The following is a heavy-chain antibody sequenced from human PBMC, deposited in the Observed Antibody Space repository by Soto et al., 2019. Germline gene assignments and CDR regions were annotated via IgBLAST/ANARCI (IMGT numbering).Heavy chain of an antibody. Sequence: SETLSLTCTVSGGSLSSSPYYWGWIRRSPGKGLEFIGSINYSGNTYYSPSLKSRVTLSVDTSKNQFSLKVTSVTATDTGLYYCSRRAPEGFDPWGQGTLVTVSS. J-gene: IGHJ5*02. CDR2: INYSGNT. CDR1: GGSLSSSPYY. CDR3: SRRAPEGFDP. V-gene: IGHV4-39*01.